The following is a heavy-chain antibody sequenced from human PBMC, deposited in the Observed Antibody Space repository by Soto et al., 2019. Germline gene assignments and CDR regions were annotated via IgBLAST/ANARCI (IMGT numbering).Heavy chain of an antibody. J-gene: IGHJ6*02. V-gene: IGHV3-74*01. D-gene: IGHD3-10*01. CDR3: AREYYGSGSYIPADYYYYYGMDA. CDR2: INSDGSST. Sequence: PGGSLRLSCAASGFTFSSYWMHWVRQAPGKGLVWVSRINSDGSSTSYADSVKGRFTISRDNAKNTLYLQMNSLRAEDTAVYYCAREYYGSGSYIPADYYYYYGMDAWGQGTTVTVSS. CDR1: GFTFSSYW.